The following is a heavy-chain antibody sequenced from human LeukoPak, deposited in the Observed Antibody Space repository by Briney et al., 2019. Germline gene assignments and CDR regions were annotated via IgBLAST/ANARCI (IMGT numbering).Heavy chain of an antibody. V-gene: IGHV1-2*02. D-gene: IGHD5-18*01. J-gene: IGHJ4*02. CDR3: ARDVDTAMVLDY. CDR1: GSTFTGYY. Sequence: PGPSVTVSCQASGSTFTGYYMHWVRQAPGQGLEWMGWINHNSGGTNYAQKFQGRVTMTRDTSISTAYMELSRLRSDDTAVYYCARDVDTAMVLDYWGQGTLVTVSS. CDR2: INHNSGGT.